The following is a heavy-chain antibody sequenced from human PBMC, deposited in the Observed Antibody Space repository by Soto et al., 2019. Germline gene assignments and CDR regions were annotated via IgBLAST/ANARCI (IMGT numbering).Heavy chain of an antibody. CDR1: GYTFTGYY. CDR2: INPNSGGT. V-gene: IGHV1-2*04. CDR3: ARAVPATYNWFDP. Sequence: GASVKVSCKASGYTFTGYYMHWVRQAPGQGLEWMGWINPNSGGTNYAQKFQGWVTMTRDTSISTAYMELSRLRSDDTAVYYCARAVPATYNWFDPWGQGTLVTVSS. D-gene: IGHD2-2*01. J-gene: IGHJ5*02.